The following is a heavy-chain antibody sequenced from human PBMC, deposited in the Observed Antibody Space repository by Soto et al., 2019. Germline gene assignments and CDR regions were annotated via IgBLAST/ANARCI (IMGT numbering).Heavy chain of an antibody. V-gene: IGHV1-8*01. CDR2: MNPNSGNT. Sequence: ASVKVSCKASGYTFTSYDINWVRQATGQGLEWMGWMNPNSGNTGYAQKFQVRVTMTRNTSISTAYMELSSLRSEDTAVYYCARGSDYYDFWSGYFGYYYYYGMDVWGQGTTVTVSS. D-gene: IGHD3-3*01. J-gene: IGHJ6*02. CDR3: ARGSDYYDFWSGYFGYYYYYGMDV. CDR1: GYTFTSYD.